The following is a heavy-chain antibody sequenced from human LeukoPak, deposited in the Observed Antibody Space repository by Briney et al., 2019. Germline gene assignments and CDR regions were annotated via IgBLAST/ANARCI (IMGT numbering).Heavy chain of an antibody. Sequence: PSETLSLTCAVYGGSFSGYYWSWIRQPPGKGLEWIGEINHSGSTNYNPSLKSRVTISVDTSKNQFSLKLSSVTAADTAVYYCARGQYYNILTGFRSRFLGFDSWGQGTLVTVSS. CDR2: INHSGST. D-gene: IGHD3-9*01. CDR3: ARGQYYNILTGFRSRFLGFDS. V-gene: IGHV4-34*01. CDR1: GGSFSGYY. J-gene: IGHJ4*02.